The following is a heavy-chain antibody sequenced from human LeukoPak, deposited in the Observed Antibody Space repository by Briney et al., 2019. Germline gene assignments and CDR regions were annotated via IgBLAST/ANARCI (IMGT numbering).Heavy chain of an antibody. J-gene: IGHJ6*03. CDR1: GGTFSSYA. Sequence: ASVKVSCKASGGTFSSYAISWVRQAPGQGLEWMGGIIPIFGTANYAQKFQGRVTITADESTSTAYMELSSLRSEDTAVYYCARDLRYFDWLLYGDYYYYMDVWGKGTMVTVSS. CDR2: IIPIFGTA. D-gene: IGHD3-9*01. V-gene: IGHV1-69*13. CDR3: ARDLRYFDWLLYGDYYYYMDV.